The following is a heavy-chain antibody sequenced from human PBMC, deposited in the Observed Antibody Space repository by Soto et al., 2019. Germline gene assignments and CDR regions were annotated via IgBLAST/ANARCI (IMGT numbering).Heavy chain of an antibody. Sequence: PGGSLRLSCAASGFTFSTYGMHWVRQAPGKGLEWVAVIWHDGINKFYADSVKGRLTISRDNSKNTLYLQMNSLRAEDTALYYCAREVGFDSSGSYYGMDVWGQGTAVTVSS. D-gene: IGHD3-22*01. V-gene: IGHV3-33*01. J-gene: IGHJ6*02. CDR1: GFTFSTYG. CDR2: IWHDGINK. CDR3: AREVGFDSSGSYYGMDV.